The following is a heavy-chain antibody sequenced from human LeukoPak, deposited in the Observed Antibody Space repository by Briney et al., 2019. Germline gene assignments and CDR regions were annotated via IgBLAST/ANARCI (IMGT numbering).Heavy chain of an antibody. CDR3: ARRSRENAFDI. Sequence: SETLSLTCTVSGGSISSYYWSWIRQPPGKGLEGIGYIYTSGSTNYDPSLKSRVTISVDTSKNQFSLKLSSVTAADTAVYYCARRSRENAFDIWGQGTMVTVSS. CDR1: GGSISSYY. V-gene: IGHV4-4*09. J-gene: IGHJ3*02. CDR2: IYTSGST.